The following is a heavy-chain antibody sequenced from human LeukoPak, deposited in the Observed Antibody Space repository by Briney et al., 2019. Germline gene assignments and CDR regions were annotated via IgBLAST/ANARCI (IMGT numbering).Heavy chain of an antibody. CDR2: IRYDGSNN. CDR1: GFILSSYG. Sequence: QSGGSLRLSCAASGFILSSYGMHWVRQAPGKGLEWVAFIRYDGSNNYYVDSVKGRFTISRDNSKNTLYLQSNSLRAEDTAVYYCAKDEVGATARPIDYWGQGTLVTVSS. CDR3: AKDEVGATARPIDY. J-gene: IGHJ4*02. D-gene: IGHD1-26*01. V-gene: IGHV3-30*02.